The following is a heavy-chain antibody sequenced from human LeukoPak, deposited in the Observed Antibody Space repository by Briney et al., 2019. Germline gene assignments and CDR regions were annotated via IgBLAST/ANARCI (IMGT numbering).Heavy chain of an antibody. CDR3: ARVDPRTGTGFDY. D-gene: IGHD1-1*01. Sequence: GGSLRLSCAASGFTFSSYAMHWVRQAPGKGLEWVAVISYDGSNKYYADSVKGRFTISRDNSKNTLYLQMNSLRAEDTAVYYCARVDPRTGTGFDYWGQGTLVTVSS. CDR2: ISYDGSNK. V-gene: IGHV3-30*04. CDR1: GFTFSSYA. J-gene: IGHJ4*02.